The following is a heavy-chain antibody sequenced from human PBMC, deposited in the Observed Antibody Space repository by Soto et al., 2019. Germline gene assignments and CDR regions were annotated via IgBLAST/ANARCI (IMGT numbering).Heavy chain of an antibody. CDR3: AKDLGVGATYWFVP. D-gene: IGHD1-26*01. Sequence: GGSLRLSCAASGVSCSSYAMSWVRQAPGKGLEWVSAISGSGGSTYYADSVKGRFTISRDNSKNTLYLQMNSLRAEDTAVYYCAKDLGVGATYWFVPWGQTTLVTVS. V-gene: IGHV3-23*01. CDR2: ISGSGGST. CDR1: GVSCSSYA. J-gene: IGHJ5*02.